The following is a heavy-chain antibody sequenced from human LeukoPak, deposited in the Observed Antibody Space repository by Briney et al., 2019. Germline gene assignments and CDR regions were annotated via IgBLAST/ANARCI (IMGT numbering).Heavy chain of an antibody. D-gene: IGHD2-2*03. CDR3: ARDSVDIVVVPAAYDY. V-gene: IGHV3-64*01. CDR2: ISGNGGST. J-gene: IGHJ4*02. Sequence: AGGSLRLSCAASGFTFSSYAMHWVRQAPGKGLEYVSAISGNGGSTYYANSVKGRFTISRDNSKNTLYLQMGSLRAEDMAVYYCARDSVDIVVVPAAYDYWGQGTLVTVSS. CDR1: GFTFSSYA.